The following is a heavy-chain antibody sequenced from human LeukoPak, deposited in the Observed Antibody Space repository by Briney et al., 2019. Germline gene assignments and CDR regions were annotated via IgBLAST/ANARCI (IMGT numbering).Heavy chain of an antibody. CDR3: ATRKLGNDY. V-gene: IGHV4-59*02. D-gene: IGHD7-27*01. J-gene: IGHJ4*02. Sequence: PSETLSLTCTVSSGSVSNYYWSWIRQSPGKGLEWIGYIYYTETSYNPSLKSRVTISADTSKNQFSLKLYSVTAADTAVYYCATRKLGNDYWGQGTLVTVSS. CDR2: IYYTET. CDR1: SGSVSNYY.